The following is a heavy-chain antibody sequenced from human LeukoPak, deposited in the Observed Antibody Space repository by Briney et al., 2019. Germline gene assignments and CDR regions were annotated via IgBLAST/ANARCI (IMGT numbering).Heavy chain of an antibody. Sequence: SETLSLTCTVSGGSISSGNYYWSWIRQPAGKGLEWIGRIYTSGSTNYNPSLKSRVTISVDTSKNQFSLKLSSVTAADTAVYYCARVGVVVVAAISAAFDIWGQGTMVTVSS. D-gene: IGHD2-15*01. V-gene: IGHV4-61*02. CDR1: GGSISSGNYY. J-gene: IGHJ3*02. CDR2: IYTSGST. CDR3: ARVGVVVVAAISAAFDI.